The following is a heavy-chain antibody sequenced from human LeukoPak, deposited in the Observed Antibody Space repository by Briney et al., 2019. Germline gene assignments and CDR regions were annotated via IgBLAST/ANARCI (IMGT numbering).Heavy chain of an antibody. CDR1: GDSDSGYY. CDR3: ARGLRDEERHYGYYYMDV. V-gene: IGHV4-4*09. Sequence: SDTLSLTCTVSGDSDSGYYGSSIRQPPGKGLEWIGYCYTSANTNYNPSLKSQVTMSEETSKNQFSLKLTSVTAADTAVYYYARGLRDEERHYGYYYMDVWGKGTTVTVSS. D-gene: IGHD3-22*01. J-gene: IGHJ6*03. CDR2: CYTSANT.